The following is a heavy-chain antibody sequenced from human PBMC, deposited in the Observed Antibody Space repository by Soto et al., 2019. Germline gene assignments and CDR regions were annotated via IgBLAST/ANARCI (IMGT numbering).Heavy chain of an antibody. CDR1: GYTFTSYG. J-gene: IGHJ6*02. D-gene: IGHD3-10*01. V-gene: IGHV1-18*01. CDR3: ARVDYYGSGSDGRGSYYGMDV. CDR2: ISAYNGNT. Sequence: QVKLVQSGAEVKKPGASVKVSCKASGYTFTSYGISWVRQAPGQGLEWMGWISAYNGNTNYAQKLQDRVTMTTDTSTSTAYMELRSLRSDDTAVYYCARVDYYGSGSDGRGSYYGMDVWGQGTTVTVSS.